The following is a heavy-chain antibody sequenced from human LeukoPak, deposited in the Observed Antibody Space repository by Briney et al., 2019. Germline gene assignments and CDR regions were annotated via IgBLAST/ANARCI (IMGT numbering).Heavy chain of an antibody. D-gene: IGHD3-22*01. CDR1: GYTFSDYY. Sequence: WASVKVSCKASGYTFSDYYIHWVRQAPGQGLEWMGSIDPSSGGTRTAQRFQGRVTMTRDTSISTAYMELIRLTPGDTAVYFCAREYYDNNGRKYAFDVWGQGTMVTVSS. J-gene: IGHJ3*01. CDR2: IDPSSGGT. V-gene: IGHV1-2*02. CDR3: AREYYDNNGRKYAFDV.